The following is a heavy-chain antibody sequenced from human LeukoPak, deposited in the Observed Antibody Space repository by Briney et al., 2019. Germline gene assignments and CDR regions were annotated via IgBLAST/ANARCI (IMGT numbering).Heavy chain of an antibody. CDR3: ARGGQPEYYYYAMDV. Sequence: GGSLRLSCAASGFTFSSYWMSWVRQAPGKGLEWVSFISSSSSYTDYADSVKGRFTISRDNAKNSLYLQMNSLRAADTAVYYCARGGQPEYYYYAMDVWGQGTTVTVSS. CDR2: ISSSSSYT. CDR1: GFTFSSYW. J-gene: IGHJ6*02. V-gene: IGHV3-21*01. D-gene: IGHD1-14*01.